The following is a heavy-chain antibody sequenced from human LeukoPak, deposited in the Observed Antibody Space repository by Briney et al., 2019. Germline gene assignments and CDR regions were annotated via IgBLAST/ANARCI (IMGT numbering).Heavy chain of an antibody. CDR2: IYYSGST. CDR3: AREIGCSGGSCAYNWFDP. CDR1: GGSISSYY. J-gene: IGHJ5*02. V-gene: IGHV4-59*01. D-gene: IGHD2-15*01. Sequence: SETLSLTCTVSGGSISSYYWSWIRQPPGKGLEWIGYIYYSGSTNYNPSLKSRVTISVDTSKNQFSLKLSSVTAADTAVYYCAREIGCSGGSCAYNWFDPWGQGTLVTVSS.